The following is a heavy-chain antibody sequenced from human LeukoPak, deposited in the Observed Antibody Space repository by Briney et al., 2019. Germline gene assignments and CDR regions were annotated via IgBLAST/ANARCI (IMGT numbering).Heavy chain of an antibody. D-gene: IGHD3-3*01. J-gene: IGHJ4*02. V-gene: IGHV4-38-2*01. CDR1: GYSISSGYY. CDR2: IYHSGST. CDR3: ARSTYYDFWSGYPFDY. Sequence: SETLSLTCAASGYSISSGYYWGWIRQPPGKGLEWIGSIYHSGSTYYNPSLKSRVTISVDTSKNQFSLKLSSVTAADTAVYYCARSTYYDFWSGYPFDYWGQGTLVTVSS.